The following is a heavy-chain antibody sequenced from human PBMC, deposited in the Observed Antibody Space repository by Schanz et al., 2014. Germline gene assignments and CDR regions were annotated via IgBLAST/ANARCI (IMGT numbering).Heavy chain of an antibody. CDR2: ISSSSSYI. J-gene: IGHJ6*03. CDR3: ARPSDSSWYMDV. V-gene: IGHV3-21*01. Sequence: EVQLLESGGGLVQPGGSLRLSCAASGFSFSSFGMNWVRQAPGKGLEWVSSISSSSSYISYADSVKGRFTISRDNAKNSLYLQMNSLRAEDTAVYYCARPSDSSWYMDVWGKGTTVTVSS. CDR1: GFSFSSFG. D-gene: IGHD2-21*02.